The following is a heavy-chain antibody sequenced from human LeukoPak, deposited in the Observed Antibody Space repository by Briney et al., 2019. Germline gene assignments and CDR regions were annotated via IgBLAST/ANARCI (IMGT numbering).Heavy chain of an antibody. V-gene: IGHV5-51*01. CDR3: ARHFDSGSYYGVIDY. Sequence: GESLKISCKGSGYIFTDYWIGWVRQMPGKGLEWMGIIYPGDSDTKYSPSFQGQVTISADRSINTAYLQWSSLRASDTAMYYCARHFDSGSYYGVIDYWGQGTLVTVSS. D-gene: IGHD1-26*01. CDR1: GYIFTDYW. J-gene: IGHJ4*02. CDR2: IYPGDSDT.